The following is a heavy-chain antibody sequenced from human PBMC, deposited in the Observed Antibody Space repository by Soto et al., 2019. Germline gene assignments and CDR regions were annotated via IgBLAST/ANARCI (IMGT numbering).Heavy chain of an antibody. CDR1: GFTFSSFA. Sequence: GGSLRLSCAGSGFTFSSFAMSWVRQAPGKGLEWVAATSYDGSNKYYADSVKGRFIISRDNSKNTLDLLLNTLRAEDTAVYYCAGVYHGGNYLNNYWGQGTPVTLSS. CDR2: TSYDGSNK. D-gene: IGHD4-4*01. J-gene: IGHJ4*02. V-gene: IGHV3-30-3*01. CDR3: AGVYHGGNYLNNY.